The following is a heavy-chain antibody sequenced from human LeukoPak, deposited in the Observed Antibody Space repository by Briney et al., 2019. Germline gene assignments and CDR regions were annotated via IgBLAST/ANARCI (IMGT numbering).Heavy chain of an antibody. J-gene: IGHJ4*02. CDR1: GYTLTELS. CDR2: FDPEDGVT. D-gene: IGHD3-16*02. Sequence: ASVKVSCKVSGYTLTELSMHWVRQAPGKGLEWMGGFDPEDGVTIYAQKFQGRVTMTEDTSTDTAYMELSSLRSEDTAVYYCATANTYYDYVWGSYRPNGYYFDYWGQGTLVTVSS. V-gene: IGHV1-24*01. CDR3: ATANTYYDYVWGSYRPNGYYFDY.